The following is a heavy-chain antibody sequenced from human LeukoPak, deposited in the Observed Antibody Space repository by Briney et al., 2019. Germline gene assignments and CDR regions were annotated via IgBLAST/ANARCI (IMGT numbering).Heavy chain of an antibody. Sequence: SETLSLTRTVSGGSISSYYWSWIRQPPGKGLEWIGYIFYSGSTNYNPSLKSRVTISVDTSKNQFSLKLSSVTAADTAVYYCARMGRNSGPFQHWGQGTLVTVSS. CDR2: IFYSGST. J-gene: IGHJ1*01. D-gene: IGHD6-25*01. CDR3: ARMGRNSGPFQH. V-gene: IGHV4-59*01. CDR1: GGSISSYY.